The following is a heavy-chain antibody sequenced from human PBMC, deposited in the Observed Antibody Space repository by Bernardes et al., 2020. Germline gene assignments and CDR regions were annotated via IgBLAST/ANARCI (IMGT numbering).Heavy chain of an antibody. J-gene: IGHJ3*02. CDR2: ISGSGAGT. CDR3: AKDRDTINALHI. D-gene: IGHD5-12*01. V-gene: IGHV3-23*01. CDR1: GFTFTSYG. Sequence: GGSLRLSCAASGFTFTSYGMSWVRQAPGKGLEWVSGISGSGAGTYYTDSVKGRFTISRDSSKNTLYLQMNGLRDEDTAVYYCAKDRDTINALHIWGQGTVVTVAS.